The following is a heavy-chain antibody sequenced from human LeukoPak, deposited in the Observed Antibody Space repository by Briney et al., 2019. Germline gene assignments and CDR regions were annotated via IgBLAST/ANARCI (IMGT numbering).Heavy chain of an antibody. CDR2: ISGSGGST. CDR1: GFTFSDYY. Sequence: GGSLRLSCAASGFTFSDYYMSWIRQAPGKGLEWVSAISGSGGSTYYADSVKGRFTISRDNSKNTLYLQMNSLRAEDTAVYYCAKGSYYFDYWGQGTLVTVSS. CDR3: AKGSYYFDY. V-gene: IGHV3-23*01. J-gene: IGHJ4*02.